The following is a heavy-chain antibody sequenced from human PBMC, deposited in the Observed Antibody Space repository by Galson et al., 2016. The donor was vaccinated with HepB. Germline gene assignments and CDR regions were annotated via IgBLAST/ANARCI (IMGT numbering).Heavy chain of an antibody. D-gene: IGHD5-12*01. Sequence: TLSLTCTVSGGSMSSGDYYWSWIRQHPGKGLEWHGYIYYRGKTYYNPSLKSRVTISLDTSKKQFSLKLSAVHAADTAVYFFARRLEHGDIRPFDYWGQGTLVTVSS. V-gene: IGHV4-31*03. CDR1: GGSMSSGDYY. CDR2: IYYRGKT. J-gene: IGHJ4*02. CDR3: ARRLEHGDIRPFDY.